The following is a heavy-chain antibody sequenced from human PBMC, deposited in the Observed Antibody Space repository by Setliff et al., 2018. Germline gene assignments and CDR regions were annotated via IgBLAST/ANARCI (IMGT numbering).Heavy chain of an antibody. Sequence: GGSLRLSCAASGFTFSGYYMSWIRQAPGKGLEWVSYISSSGSTIYYADSVKGRFTISRDNAKNSLYLQMNSLRAEDTAVYYCARDPKSSSSSWRKENDAFDIWGQGTMVTVSS. CDR1: GFTFSGYY. CDR3: ARDPKSSSSSWRKENDAFDI. J-gene: IGHJ3*02. D-gene: IGHD6-13*01. CDR2: ISSSGSTI. V-gene: IGHV3-11*01.